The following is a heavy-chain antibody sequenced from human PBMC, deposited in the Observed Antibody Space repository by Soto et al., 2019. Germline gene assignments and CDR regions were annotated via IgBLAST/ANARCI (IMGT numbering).Heavy chain of an antibody. D-gene: IGHD6-19*01. CDR1: GYSFTNYG. CDR3: ARDRGVAPPVAGNTHYYYYMDV. Sequence: QDQLVQSGVEVKKPGASVKVSCKASGYSFTNYGITWVRQAPGQGFEWMGWISAYNGNTNYAQKFESRVNMTTNASTSTAYWELRSLRSDDTAVYYCARDRGVAPPVAGNTHYYYYMDVWGKGTTVTVSS. CDR2: ISAYNGNT. J-gene: IGHJ6*03. V-gene: IGHV1-18*01.